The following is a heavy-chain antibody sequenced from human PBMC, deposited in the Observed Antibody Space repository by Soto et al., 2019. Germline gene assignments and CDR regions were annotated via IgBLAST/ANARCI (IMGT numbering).Heavy chain of an antibody. J-gene: IGHJ5*02. D-gene: IGHD1-1*01. CDR1: GGSISTSRSY. CDR3: ARTVPNFAAAPFDP. Sequence: SETLSLTCSVSGGSISTSRSYWAWIRQPPGKGLEWLANIFYSGSTFYNPSLASRVSVSVDTSKNEFSLKLSSVTAADTAVYYCARTVPNFAAAPFDPSGQGTLVTVSS. CDR2: IFYSGST. V-gene: IGHV4-39*01.